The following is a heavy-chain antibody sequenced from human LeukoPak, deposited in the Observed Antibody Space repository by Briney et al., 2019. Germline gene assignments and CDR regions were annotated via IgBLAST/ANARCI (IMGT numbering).Heavy chain of an antibody. D-gene: IGHD1-7*01. V-gene: IGHV3-23*01. CDR3: AKGGNYAPLDY. CDR1: GFTFGTSP. J-gene: IGHJ4*02. Sequence: GGSLSLSCAASGFTFGTSPMTWVRQAPGRGLEWVSIISGSGGSTYYADSVKGRFTISRDNSKNTLYLQMNSLRAEDTAVYYCAKGGNYAPLDYWGQGTLVTVS. CDR2: ISGSGGST.